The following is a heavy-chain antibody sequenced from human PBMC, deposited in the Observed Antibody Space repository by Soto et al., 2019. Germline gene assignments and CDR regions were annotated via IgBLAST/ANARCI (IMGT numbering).Heavy chain of an antibody. Sequence: SETLSLTCTVSGGSISSSGYYWGWIRQPPGKGLEWIGSIHYSGTTYHNPSLKSRVTISVDTSKNQFSLRLSSVTAADTAVYYCARHGGLALAGTFYFDYWGQGTLVTVS. J-gene: IGHJ4*02. V-gene: IGHV4-39*01. CDR2: IHYSGTT. CDR1: GGSISSSGYY. D-gene: IGHD1-1*01. CDR3: ARHGGLALAGTFYFDY.